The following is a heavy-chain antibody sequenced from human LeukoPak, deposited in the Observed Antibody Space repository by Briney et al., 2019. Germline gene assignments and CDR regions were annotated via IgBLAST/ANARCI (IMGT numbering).Heavy chain of an antibody. V-gene: IGHV3-13*04. CDR3: ARAGVAGGAFDI. J-gene: IGHJ3*02. CDR1: GFTFSSYD. D-gene: IGHD3-3*01. CDR2: IGTAGDT. Sequence: GGSLRLSCAASGFTFSSYDMHWVRQATGKGLEWVSAIGTAGDTYYPGSVKGRFTISRENAKNSLYLQMNSLRAGDTAVYYCARAGVAGGAFDIWGQGTVVTVSS.